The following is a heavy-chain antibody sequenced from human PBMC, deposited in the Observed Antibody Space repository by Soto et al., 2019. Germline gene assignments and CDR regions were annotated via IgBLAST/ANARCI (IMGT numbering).Heavy chain of an antibody. J-gene: IGHJ4*02. D-gene: IGHD7-27*01. CDR2: ISYDGSNK. V-gene: IGHV3-30*18. CDR3: AKQWVAGTGEGY. Sequence: QVQLVESGGGVVQPGRSLRLSCAASGFTFSSYGMHWVRQAPGKGLEWVAVISYDGSNKYYADSVKGRFIISRDNSKNTLYLQMNSLRAEDTAVYYCAKQWVAGTGEGYWGQGTLVTVSS. CDR1: GFTFSSYG.